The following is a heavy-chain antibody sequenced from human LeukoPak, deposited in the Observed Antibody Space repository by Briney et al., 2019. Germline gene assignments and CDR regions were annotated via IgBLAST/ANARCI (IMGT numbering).Heavy chain of an antibody. CDR3: ARGAIEYSSGWHGHY. J-gene: IGHJ4*02. CDR1: GFIFSNYT. Sequence: GGSLRLSCAASGFIFSNYTMNWVRQAPGKGLEWVSYISSSGRTIYYADSVKGRFTISRDNAKNSLYLQMNSLRAEDTAVYYCARGAIEYSSGWHGHYWGQGTLVTVSS. D-gene: IGHD6-19*01. V-gene: IGHV3-48*01. CDR2: ISSSGRTI.